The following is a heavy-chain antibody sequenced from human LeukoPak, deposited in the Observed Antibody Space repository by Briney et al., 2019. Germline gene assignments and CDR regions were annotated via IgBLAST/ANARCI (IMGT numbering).Heavy chain of an antibody. CDR2: INPNSGGT. Sequence: ASVKVSCKASGYTFTGYYMHWVRQAPGQGLEWMGWINPNSGGTNYAQKFQGRVTMTRDTSISTAYMELSRLRSDGTAVYYCARDDGGWAAVGGDYWGQGTLVTVSS. CDR3: ARDDGGWAAVGGDY. V-gene: IGHV1-2*02. CDR1: GYTFTGYY. D-gene: IGHD6-19*01. J-gene: IGHJ4*02.